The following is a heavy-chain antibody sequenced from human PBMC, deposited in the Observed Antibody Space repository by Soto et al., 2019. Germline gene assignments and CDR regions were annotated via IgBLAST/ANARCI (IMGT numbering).Heavy chain of an antibody. CDR1: GGTFSSYA. CDR3: ATGGSGYSSSWYVRWFDP. D-gene: IGHD6-13*01. CDR2: IIPIFGTA. Sequence: QVQLVQSGAEVKKPGSSVKVSCKASGGTFSSYAISWVRQAPGQGLEWVGGIIPIFGTANYAQKFQGRVTITADESTSTAYMELSSLRSEDTAVYYCATGGSGYSSSWYVRWFDPWGQGTLVTVSS. J-gene: IGHJ5*02. V-gene: IGHV1-69*01.